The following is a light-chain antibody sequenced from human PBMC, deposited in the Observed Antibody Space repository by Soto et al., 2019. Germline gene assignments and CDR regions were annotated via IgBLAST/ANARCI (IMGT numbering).Light chain of an antibody. V-gene: IGKV3-20*01. Sequence: EIVMTQSPATLSVSPWERATRSCMASRSVSNNYLAGYQQKPGQAPRLLIYGASSRATGIPDRFSGSGSGTDFTLTISRLEPGDFAVYYCQQYVTSPPGTFGQGTKVDIK. CDR3: QQYVTSPPGT. CDR2: GAS. J-gene: IGKJ1*01. CDR1: RSVSNNY.